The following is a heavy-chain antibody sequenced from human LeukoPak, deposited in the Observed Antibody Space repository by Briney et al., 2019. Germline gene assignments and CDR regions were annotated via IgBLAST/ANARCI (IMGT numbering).Heavy chain of an antibody. Sequence: ASVKVSCKASGYTFTSYYMHWVRQAPGQGLEWMGIINPSGGSTSYAQKFQGRVTMTRDTSTSTVHKELSSLRSEDTAVYYCARESWRHFDYWGQGTLVTVSS. CDR2: INPSGGST. D-gene: IGHD3-10*01. CDR1: GYTFTSYY. V-gene: IGHV1-46*01. J-gene: IGHJ4*02. CDR3: ARESWRHFDY.